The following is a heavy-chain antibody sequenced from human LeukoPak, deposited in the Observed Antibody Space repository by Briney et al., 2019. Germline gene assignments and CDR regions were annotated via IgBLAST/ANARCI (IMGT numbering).Heavy chain of an antibody. Sequence: GGSLRLSCAASRFTFSSYAMSWVRQAPGKGLEWVSAISGSGGSTYYADSVKGRFTISRDNSKNTLYLQMNSLRAEDTAVYYCAKAPPGATIYWYYFDYWGQGTLVTVSS. V-gene: IGHV3-23*01. D-gene: IGHD5-12*01. J-gene: IGHJ4*02. CDR2: ISGSGGST. CDR3: AKAPPGATIYWYYFDY. CDR1: RFTFSSYA.